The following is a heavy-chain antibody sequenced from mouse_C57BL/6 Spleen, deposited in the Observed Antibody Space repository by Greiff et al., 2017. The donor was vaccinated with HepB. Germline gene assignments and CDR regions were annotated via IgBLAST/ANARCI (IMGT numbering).Heavy chain of an antibody. Sequence: EVQLQQSGPELVKPGASVKISCKASGYTFTDYYMNWVKQSHGKSLEWIGDINPNNGGTSYNQKFKGKATLTVDKSSSTAYMELRSLTAEDSAVYYWARGAYYYGGYWYFDVWGTGTTVTVSS. D-gene: IGHD1-1*01. CDR1: GYTFTDYY. CDR2: INPNNGGT. V-gene: IGHV1-26*01. J-gene: IGHJ1*03. CDR3: ARGAYYYGGYWYFDV.